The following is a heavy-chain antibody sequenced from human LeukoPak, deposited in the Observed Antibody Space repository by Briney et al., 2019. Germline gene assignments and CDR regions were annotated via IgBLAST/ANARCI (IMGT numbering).Heavy chain of an antibody. V-gene: IGHV3-30-3*01. CDR3: ARLSGSTQRYYYYGMDV. D-gene: IGHD1-26*01. CDR2: VSYDGYKK. Sequence: GGSLRLSCEASGITFSNHVLHWVRQAPGKGLEWVGLVSYDGYKKYYADSVKGRFTISRDNAKNSLYLQMNSLRAEDTAVYYCARLSGSTQRYYYYGMDVWGQGTTVTVSS. CDR1: GITFSNHV. J-gene: IGHJ6*02.